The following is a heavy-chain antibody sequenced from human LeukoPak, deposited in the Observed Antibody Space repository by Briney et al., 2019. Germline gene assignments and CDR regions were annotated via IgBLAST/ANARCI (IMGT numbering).Heavy chain of an antibody. CDR2: VTGDGATT. J-gene: IGHJ4*02. CDR3: AKMQGYFDY. Sequence: PGGSLRLSCAASGFTFGGNGMSWVRQAPGKGPEWVSGVTGDGATTYYADSVKGRFTISRDNSKNTVYLQMNSLRAEDTAFYYCAKMQGYFDYWSQGTLVTVSA. CDR1: GFTFGGNG. V-gene: IGHV3-23*01.